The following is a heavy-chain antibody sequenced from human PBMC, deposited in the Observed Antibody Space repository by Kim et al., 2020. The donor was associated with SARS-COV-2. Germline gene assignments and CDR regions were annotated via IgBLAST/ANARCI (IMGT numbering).Heavy chain of an antibody. Sequence: GTTEDAASVKGRFTHSRDESKSIPHLQMKSLKTEDTAVYYCTKYSYGPFDYWGQGTLVTVPS. CDR2: GTT. D-gene: IGHD5-18*01. V-gene: IGHV3-49*02. CDR3: TKYSYGPFDY. J-gene: IGHJ4*02.